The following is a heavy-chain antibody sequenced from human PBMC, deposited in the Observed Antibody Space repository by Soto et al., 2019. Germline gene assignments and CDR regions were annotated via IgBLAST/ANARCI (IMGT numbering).Heavy chain of an antibody. J-gene: IGHJ6*02. CDR1: GFTFSSYG. Sequence: PGGSLRLSCAASGFTFSSYGMHWVRQAPGKGLEWVAVIWYDGSNKYYADSVKGRFTISRDNSKNTLYLQMNSLRAEDTAVYYCARHPPSATVNNWEYGMDVWGQGTTVTVSS. V-gene: IGHV3-33*01. CDR3: ARHPPSATVNNWEYGMDV. D-gene: IGHD4-17*01. CDR2: IWYDGSNK.